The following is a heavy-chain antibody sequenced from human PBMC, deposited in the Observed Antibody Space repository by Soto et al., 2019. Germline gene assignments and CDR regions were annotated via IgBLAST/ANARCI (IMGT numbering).Heavy chain of an antibody. CDR3: AKADTPIVLMVYAIRAAFDY. CDR2: ISGSGGST. V-gene: IGHV3-23*01. CDR1: GFTFSSYA. D-gene: IGHD2-8*01. J-gene: IGHJ4*02. Sequence: GGSLRLSCAASGFTFSSYAMSWVRQAPGKGLEWVSAISGSGGSTYYADSVKGRFTISRDNSKNTLYLQMNSLGAEDTAVYYCAKADTPIVLMVYAIRAAFDYWGQGTLVTVSS.